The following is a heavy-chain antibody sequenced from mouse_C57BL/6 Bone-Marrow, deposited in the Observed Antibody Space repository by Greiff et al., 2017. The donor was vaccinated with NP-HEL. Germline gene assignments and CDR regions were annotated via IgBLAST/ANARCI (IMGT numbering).Heavy chain of an antibody. CDR1: GYTFTSYW. CDR3: ARGVRRYFDV. J-gene: IGHJ1*03. V-gene: IGHV1-55*01. Sequence: QVQLQQPGAELVKPGASVKMSCKASGYTFTSYWITWVKQRPGQGLEWIGDIYPGSGSTNYDEKFKSKATLTVDTSSSTAYMQLSSLTSEDSAVYYCARGVRRYFDVWGTGTTVTVSS. CDR2: IYPGSGST.